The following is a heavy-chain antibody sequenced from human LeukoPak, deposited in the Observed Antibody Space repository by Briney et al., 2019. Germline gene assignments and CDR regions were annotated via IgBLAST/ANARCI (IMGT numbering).Heavy chain of an antibody. CDR1: GFSFSAYI. D-gene: IGHD6-19*01. CDR3: TRRYGGHSGWAGYHDS. V-gene: IGHV3-64*01. CDR2: IWSDVSST. J-gene: IGHJ4*02. Sequence: QPGGSLRLSCVASGFSFSAYIMHWVRQAPGKGLEYVSAIWSDVSSTFYPNSVKGRFTISRDNSKSTLYLQMGSLRAEDTAVCYCTRRYGGHSGWAGYHDSWGQGTLVTVSS.